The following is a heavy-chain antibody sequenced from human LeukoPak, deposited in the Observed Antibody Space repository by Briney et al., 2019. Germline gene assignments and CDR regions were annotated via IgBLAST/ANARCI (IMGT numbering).Heavy chain of an antibody. D-gene: IGHD2-15*01. CDR2: INPNSGGT. V-gene: IGHV1-2*06. CDR3: ADSSYCSGGSCYPRDDAFDI. J-gene: IGHJ3*02. CDR1: GYTFTGYY. Sequence: ASVKVSCKASGYTFTGYYMHWVRQAPGQGLEWMGRINPNSGGTNYAQKFQGRVTMTRDTSISTAYMELSRLRSDDTAVYYCADSSYCSGGSCYPRDDAFDIWGQGTMVTVSS.